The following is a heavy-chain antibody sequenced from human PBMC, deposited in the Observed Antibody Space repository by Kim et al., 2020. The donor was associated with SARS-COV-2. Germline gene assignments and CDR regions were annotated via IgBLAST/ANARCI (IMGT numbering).Heavy chain of an antibody. J-gene: IGHJ6*02. CDR3: ARFTGLDYYYGMDV. CDR2: ISAYNGNT. V-gene: IGHV1-18*01. Sequence: ASVKVSCKASGYTFTSYGISWVRQAPGQGLEWMGWISAYNGNTNYAQKLQGRVTMTTDTSTSTAYMELRSLRSDDTAVYYCARFTGLDYYYGMDVWGQGTTVTVSS. CDR1: GYTFTSYG. D-gene: IGHD6-6*01.